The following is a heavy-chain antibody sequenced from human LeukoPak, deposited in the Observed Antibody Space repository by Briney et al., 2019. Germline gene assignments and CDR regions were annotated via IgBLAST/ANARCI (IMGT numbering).Heavy chain of an antibody. J-gene: IGHJ6*03. V-gene: IGHV3-7*03. CDR1: GFSFSNYW. CDR3: ARDGPVGDYVRAVYYYYYYYMDV. Sequence: GGSLRLSCEASGFSFSNYWMSWVRQAPGKGLEWVANIKQDGSEIYYVDSVRGRFTISRDNAKNSLYLQMNSLRAEDTAVYYCARDGPVGDYVRAVYYYYYYYMDVWGKGTTVTISS. D-gene: IGHD4-17*01. CDR2: IKQDGSEI.